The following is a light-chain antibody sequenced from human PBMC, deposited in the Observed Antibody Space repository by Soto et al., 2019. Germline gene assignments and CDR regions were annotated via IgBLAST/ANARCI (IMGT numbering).Light chain of an antibody. J-gene: IGLJ3*02. CDR3: QSYDSSLSGWV. Sequence: QPVLTQPPSVSGAPGQRVTISCTGSSSNIGAGYDVHWYQQLPGTAPKLLIYGNNNRPSGVPDRFSGSKSGTSASLAITGLQAEDEADYYCQSYDSSLSGWVFGGGTKVTVL. V-gene: IGLV1-40*01. CDR1: SSNIGAGYD. CDR2: GNN.